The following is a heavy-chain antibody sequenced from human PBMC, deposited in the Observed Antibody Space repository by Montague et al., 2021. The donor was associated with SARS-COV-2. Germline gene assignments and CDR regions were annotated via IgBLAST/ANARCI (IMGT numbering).Heavy chain of an antibody. CDR3: ARGRDGYYHRSALFDY. D-gene: IGHD3-22*01. Sequence: SETLSLTCAVSGGSICSYYWSWIRQPPGKGLEWIGYIYYSGSTNYNPSLKSRVTISVDTSKNQFSLKLTSVTAADTAVYYCARGRDGYYHRSALFDYWGQGTLVTVSS. J-gene: IGHJ4*02. CDR2: IYYSGST. CDR1: GGSICSYY. V-gene: IGHV4-59*01.